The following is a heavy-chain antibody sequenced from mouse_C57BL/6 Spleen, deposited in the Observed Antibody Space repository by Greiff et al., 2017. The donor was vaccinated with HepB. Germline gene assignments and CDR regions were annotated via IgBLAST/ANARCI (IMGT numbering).Heavy chain of an antibody. CDR3: ARDYGWYFDV. V-gene: IGHV5-16*01. CDR1: GFTFSDYY. J-gene: IGHJ1*03. Sequence: EVKLMESEGGLVQPGSSMKLSCTASGFTFSDYYMAWVRQVPEKGLEWVANINYDGSSTYYLDSLKSRFIISRDNAKNILYLQMSSLKSEDTATYYCARDYGWYFDVWGTGTTVTVSS. D-gene: IGHD1-1*02. CDR2: INYDGSST.